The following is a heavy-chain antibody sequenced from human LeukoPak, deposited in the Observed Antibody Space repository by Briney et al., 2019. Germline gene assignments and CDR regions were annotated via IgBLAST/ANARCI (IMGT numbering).Heavy chain of an antibody. D-gene: IGHD6-19*01. CDR3: ARHLSDRPTVAGEFDY. J-gene: IGHJ4*02. CDR2: ISYSGTT. CDR1: GGSLNNNY. Sequence: SETLSLTCTVSGGSLNNNYWSWVRQPPGKGLEWVGFISYSGTTNYSPSLGGRATISMGSSRTHFTLKVTSLTAADTAVYFCARHLSDRPTVAGEFDYWGQGILVTVSS. V-gene: IGHV4-59*08.